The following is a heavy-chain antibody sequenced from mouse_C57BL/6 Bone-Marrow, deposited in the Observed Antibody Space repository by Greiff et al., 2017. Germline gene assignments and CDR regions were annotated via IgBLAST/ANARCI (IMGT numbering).Heavy chain of an antibody. D-gene: IGHD3-1*01. Sequence: VQLQQSGAELARPGASVKLSCKASGYTFTSYGISWVKQRTGQGLEWIGEIYPRSGNTYYNEKFKGKATLTADESSSTAYMELRSLTSEDSAVYFCASPLGSTYFDYWGQGTTLTVSS. CDR1: GYTFTSYG. J-gene: IGHJ2*01. CDR2: IYPRSGNT. V-gene: IGHV1-81*01. CDR3: ASPLGSTYFDY.